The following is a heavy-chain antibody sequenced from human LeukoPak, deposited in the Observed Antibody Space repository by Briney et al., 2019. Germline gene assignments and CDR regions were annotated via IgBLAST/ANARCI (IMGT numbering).Heavy chain of an antibody. CDR2: ISCDGSNK. J-gene: IGHJ4*02. D-gene: IGHD3-9*01. V-gene: IGHV3-30*04. CDR1: GFXFSSYA. Sequence: PGRFLRLSCAASGFXFSSYAMHWVRQAPGKGLKWVAVISCDGSNKYYADSVKGRFTISRDNSKNTLYLQMNSLTAEDTAVYYCARGATTGYYPYWGQGTLVTVSS. CDR3: ARGATTGYYPY.